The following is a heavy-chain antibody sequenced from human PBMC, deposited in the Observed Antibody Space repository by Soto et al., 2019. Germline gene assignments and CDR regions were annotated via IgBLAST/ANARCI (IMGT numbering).Heavy chain of an antibody. CDR1: GITFSNAW. V-gene: IGHV3-15*01. CDR2: IKSITDGGTT. J-gene: IGHJ6*02. Sequence: GGSLRLSCAASGITFSNAWMTWIRQAPGKGLESVGRIKSITDGGTTDYAAPVKGRFTISRDDSKDTLYLQLNNLRTEDTAVYHCTTDSADIVVVPATFGMDVWGQGTTVTVSS. D-gene: IGHD2-2*01. CDR3: TTDSADIVVVPATFGMDV.